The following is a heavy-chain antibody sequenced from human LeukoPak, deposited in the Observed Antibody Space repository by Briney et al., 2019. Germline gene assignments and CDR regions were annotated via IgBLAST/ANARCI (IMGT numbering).Heavy chain of an antibody. Sequence: GGSLRLSCAASGFTFDNYALSWVRQAPGKGLDWVSAISGSGGSTYYADSVKGRFTISRDNSKSTLYLQMDSLRAEDTAVYYCASPNSMAGTHYFHYWGQGTLVTVSS. CDR2: ISGSGGST. J-gene: IGHJ4*02. V-gene: IGHV3-23*01. CDR3: ASPNSMAGTHYFHY. D-gene: IGHD6-19*01. CDR1: GFTFDNYA.